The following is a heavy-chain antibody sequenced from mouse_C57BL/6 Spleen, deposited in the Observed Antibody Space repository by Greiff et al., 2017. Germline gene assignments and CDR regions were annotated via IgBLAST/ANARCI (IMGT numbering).Heavy chain of an antibody. V-gene: IGHV1-82*01. Sequence: VQLQQSGPELVKPGASVTISCKASGYAFSSSWMNWVKQRPGKGLEWIGRIYPGDGDTNYNGKFKGKATLTADKSSSTAYMQLSSLTSEDSAVYFCARMWYYYGSSYKDYAMDYWGQGTSVTVSS. CDR3: ARMWYYYGSSYKDYAMDY. CDR1: GYAFSSSW. CDR2: IYPGDGDT. J-gene: IGHJ4*01. D-gene: IGHD1-1*01.